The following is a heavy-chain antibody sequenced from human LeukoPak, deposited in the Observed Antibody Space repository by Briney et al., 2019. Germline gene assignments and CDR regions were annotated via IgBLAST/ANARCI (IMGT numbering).Heavy chain of an antibody. V-gene: IGHV4-59*01. J-gene: IGHJ4*02. Sequence: PSETLPLTCTVSGGSISSYYWSWIRQPPGKGLEWIGYIYYSGSTNYNPSLKSRVTISVDTSKNQFSLRLSSVTAADTAVYYCARDRHYYDSSGYYAGFDYWGQGTLVTVSS. D-gene: IGHD3-22*01. CDR1: GGSISSYY. CDR2: IYYSGST. CDR3: ARDRHYYDSSGYYAGFDY.